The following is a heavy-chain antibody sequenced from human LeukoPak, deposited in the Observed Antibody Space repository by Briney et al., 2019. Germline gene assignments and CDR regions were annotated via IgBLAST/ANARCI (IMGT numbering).Heavy chain of an antibody. CDR3: ARLSRRFDP. J-gene: IGHJ5*02. Sequence: GGSLRLSCAASGFTASSNYMSWVRQAPGKGLEWVSFIYSGGSTYYADSVKGRFTISRDNSKNTLYLQMNSLRAEDTAVYYCARLSRRFDPWGQGTLVTVSS. V-gene: IGHV3-66*02. CDR1: GFTASSNY. CDR2: IYSGGST.